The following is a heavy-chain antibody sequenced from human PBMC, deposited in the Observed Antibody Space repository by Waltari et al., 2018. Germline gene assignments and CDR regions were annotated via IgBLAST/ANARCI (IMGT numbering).Heavy chain of an antibody. Sequence: QLQLQESGPGLVKPSETLSLTCTVSGGSISSSSYYWGWIRPPHGKGLEWIGSIYYSGSTYYNPSLKSRVTISVDTSKNQFSLKLSSVTAADTAVYYCARVWSAPMVRGAPGWFDPWGQGTLVTVSS. D-gene: IGHD3-10*01. V-gene: IGHV4-39*07. CDR1: GGSISSSSYY. CDR2: IYYSGST. J-gene: IGHJ5*02. CDR3: ARVWSAPMVRGAPGWFDP.